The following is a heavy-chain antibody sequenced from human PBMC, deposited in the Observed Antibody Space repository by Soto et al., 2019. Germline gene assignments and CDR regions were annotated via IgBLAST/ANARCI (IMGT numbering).Heavy chain of an antibody. CDR2: INPNSGGT. CDR3: AREKGYRNLYGMYV. D-gene: IGHD5-18*01. V-gene: IGHV1-2*04. CDR1: GYTFTGYY. Sequence: ASVKVSCKASGYTFTGYYMHWVRQAPGQGLEWMGWINPNSGGTNYAQKFQGWVTMTRDTSISTAYMELSRLRSDDTAVYYCAREKGYRNLYGMYVWGQGTTVTVSS. J-gene: IGHJ6*02.